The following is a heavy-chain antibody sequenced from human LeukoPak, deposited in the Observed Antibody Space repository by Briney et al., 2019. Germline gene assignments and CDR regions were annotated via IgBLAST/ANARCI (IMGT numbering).Heavy chain of an antibody. CDR1: GFTFSSYG. CDR3: ARSDADMAA. Sequence: PGRSLRLSCAASGFTFSSYGIHWVRQAPGKGLEWVAVISNDGSNKLYGDSVKGRFTISRDNSKNTLYLQMNSLRAEDTAVYCCARSDADMAAWGQGTLVTVSS. CDR2: ISNDGSNK. D-gene: IGHD2-15*01. V-gene: IGHV3-30*03. J-gene: IGHJ5*02.